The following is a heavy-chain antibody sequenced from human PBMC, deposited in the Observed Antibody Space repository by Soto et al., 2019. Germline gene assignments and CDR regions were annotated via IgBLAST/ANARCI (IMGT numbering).Heavy chain of an antibody. V-gene: IGHV6-1*01. CDR2: TYYRSKWYN. J-gene: IGHJ5*02. D-gene: IGHD3-10*01. Sequence: SQTLSLTCAVFGDSVSSNTAAWTWIRQSPSRGLEWLGRTYYRSKWYNDYAVSVKSRITINPDTSRNQFSLQLNSVTPADTAVYYCARDRRLITMVRGVSLWFDPWGQGTLVTVSS. CDR1: GDSVSSNTAA. CDR3: ARDRRLITMVRGVSLWFDP.